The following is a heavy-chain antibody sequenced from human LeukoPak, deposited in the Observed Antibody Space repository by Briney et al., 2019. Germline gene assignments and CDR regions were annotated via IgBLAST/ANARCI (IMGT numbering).Heavy chain of an antibody. V-gene: IGHV4-4*07. J-gene: IGHJ6*03. Sequence: PSETLSLTCTVSGDSISGYYWAWIRQPAGKGLEWIGHVYTTGYTDYNPSLQSRVTISLDKSSNKLSLSLTSVTAADTAVYYCARDYKFPPADSSYYFHMDVWGKGTKVTVSS. CDR1: GDSISGYY. CDR3: ARDYKFPPADSSYYFHMDV. CDR2: VYTTGYT. D-gene: IGHD5-24*01.